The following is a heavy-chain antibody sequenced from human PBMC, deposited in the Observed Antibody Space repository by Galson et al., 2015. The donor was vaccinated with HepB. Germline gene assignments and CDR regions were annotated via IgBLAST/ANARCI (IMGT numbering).Heavy chain of an antibody. CDR3: ARDLTMVRGVWLDV. Sequence: SETLSLTCAVSGGSISSSNWWNWVRQPPGKGLEWIGEIYHSGSTNYNPSLKSRVTISIDKSKNQFSLQLSSVTAADTAVYYCARDLTMVRGVWLDVWGQGTTVTVSS. D-gene: IGHD3-10*01. J-gene: IGHJ6*02. CDR1: GGSISSSNW. CDR2: IYHSGST. V-gene: IGHV4-4*02.